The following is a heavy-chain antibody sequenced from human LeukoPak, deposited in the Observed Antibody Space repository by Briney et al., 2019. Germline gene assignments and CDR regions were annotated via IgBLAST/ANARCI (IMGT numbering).Heavy chain of an antibody. CDR3: ARVRRAYYYMDA. Sequence: PSETLSLTCAVYGGSFSGYYWSWIRQPPGKGLEWIGEINHSGSTNYNPSLKSRVTISVDTSKNQFSLKLSSVTAADTAVYYCARVRRAYYYMDAWGKGTTVTVSS. CDR1: GGSFSGYY. J-gene: IGHJ6*03. V-gene: IGHV4-34*01. CDR2: INHSGST.